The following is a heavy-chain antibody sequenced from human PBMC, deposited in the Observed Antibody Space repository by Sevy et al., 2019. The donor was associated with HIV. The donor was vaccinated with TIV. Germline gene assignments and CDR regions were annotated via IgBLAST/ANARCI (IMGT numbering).Heavy chain of an antibody. V-gene: IGHV3-30-3*01. CDR3: ARRDGIYGGNGFDY. CDR1: RFTFSSYA. CDR2: ISYDGNTK. Sequence: GGSLRLSCAASRFTFSSYAVHWVRQAPGKGLEWVAVISYDGNTKYYADSVKGRFTISRDNSKNTLYLQMNRLRAEDTALYYCARRDGIYGGNGFDYWGQGTLVTVSS. D-gene: IGHD2-15*01. J-gene: IGHJ4*02.